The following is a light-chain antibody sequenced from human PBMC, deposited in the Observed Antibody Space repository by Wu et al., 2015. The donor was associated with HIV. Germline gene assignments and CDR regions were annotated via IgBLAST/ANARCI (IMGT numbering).Light chain of an antibody. Sequence: PGTVSVSPGERAILSCRASQTISSNLAWYQQKPGQAPRLLIYGASNRPTGIPDRFSGSGSGTDFTLTISRLEPEDFAVYYCQYYSASRFTFGPGTRVEIK. V-gene: IGKV3-20*01. CDR1: QTISSN. CDR2: GAS. CDR3: QYYSASRFT. J-gene: IGKJ3*01.